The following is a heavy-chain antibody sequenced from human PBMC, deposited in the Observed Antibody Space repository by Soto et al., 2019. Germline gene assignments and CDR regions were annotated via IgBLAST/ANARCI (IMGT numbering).Heavy chain of an antibody. CDR3: ARDGDGRMTTNPYYYNGMDV. Sequence: SETLSLTCTVSGDSIRSYYWTWIRQPPGKGLELIGYIYYSGSTRYNPSLKSRVTISVDMSKNQFSLKLSSVIAADTAVYYCARDGDGRMTTNPYYYNGMDVWGPGTTVTVSS. J-gene: IGHJ6*02. D-gene: IGHD4-4*01. CDR1: GDSIRSYY. CDR2: IYYSGST. V-gene: IGHV4-59*01.